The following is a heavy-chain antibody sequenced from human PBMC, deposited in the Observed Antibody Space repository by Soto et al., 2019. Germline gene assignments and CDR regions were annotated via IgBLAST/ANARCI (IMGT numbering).Heavy chain of an antibody. CDR1: GGSFSGYY. CDR3: ARYGNRGPDYYYGMDV. CDR2: INHSGST. Sequence: SETLSLTCAVYGGSFSGYYWSWIRQPPGKGLEWIGEINHSGSTNYNPSLKSRVTISVDTSKNQFSLKLSSVTAADTAVYYCARYGNRGPDYYYGMDVWGRGTTVTV. D-gene: IGHD3-10*01. J-gene: IGHJ6*02. V-gene: IGHV4-34*01.